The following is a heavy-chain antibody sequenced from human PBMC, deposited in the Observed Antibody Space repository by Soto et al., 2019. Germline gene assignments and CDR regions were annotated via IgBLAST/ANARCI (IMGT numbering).Heavy chain of an antibody. V-gene: IGHV1-3*05. CDR3: ARDLGYCISTSCRRHGMDV. CDR1: GYTFTSYA. Sequence: QVQLVQSGAEEKKPGASVKVSCKASGYTFTSYAMHWVRQAPGQRLEWMGWINAGNGNTKYSQKFQGRVTITRDTSASTAYMELSSLRSEDTAVYYCARDLGYCISTSCRRHGMDVWGQGTTVTVSS. D-gene: IGHD2-2*01. J-gene: IGHJ6*02. CDR2: INAGNGNT.